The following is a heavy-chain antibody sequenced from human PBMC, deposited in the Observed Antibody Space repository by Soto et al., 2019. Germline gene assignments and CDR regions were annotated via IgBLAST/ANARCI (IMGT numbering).Heavy chain of an antibody. CDR2: ISWNSGSI. D-gene: IGHD5-18*01. Sequence: EVQLVESGGGLVQPGRSLRLSCAASGFTFDDYAMHWVRQAPGKGLEWVSGISWNSGSIGYADSVKGRFTISRDNAKNSLYLQMNSLRAEDTALYYCAKDWRGGYSYGLGFVHAFDIWGQGTMVTVSS. V-gene: IGHV3-9*01. CDR1: GFTFDDYA. CDR3: AKDWRGGYSYGLGFVHAFDI. J-gene: IGHJ3*02.